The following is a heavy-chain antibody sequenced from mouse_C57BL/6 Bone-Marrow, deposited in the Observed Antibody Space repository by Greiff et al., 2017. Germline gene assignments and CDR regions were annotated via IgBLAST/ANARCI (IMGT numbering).Heavy chain of an antibody. J-gene: IGHJ4*01. CDR2: ISNGGGST. Sequence: EVKVVESGGGLVQPGGSLKLSCAASGFTFSDYYMYWVRQTPEKRLEWVAYISNGGGSTYYPDTVKGRFTISRDNAKNTLYLQMSRLKSEDTAMYYCARHGRGAMDDWGQGTSVTVSS. CDR1: GFTFSDYY. V-gene: IGHV5-12*01. CDR3: ARHGRGAMDD. D-gene: IGHD1-1*01.